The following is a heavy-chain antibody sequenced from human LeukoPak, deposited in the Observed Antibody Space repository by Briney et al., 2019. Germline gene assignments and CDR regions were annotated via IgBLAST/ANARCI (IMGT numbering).Heavy chain of an antibody. CDR1: GGSVSSGDYY. CDR2: IYYSGST. CDR3: ARVVDSSTYYYDF. V-gene: IGHV4-30-4*01. J-gene: IGHJ4*02. D-gene: IGHD3-22*01. Sequence: SQTLSLTCTVSGGSVSSGDYYWSWIRQTPGKGLELIGYIYYSGSTYYNPSLKSRVTISVDTSKNQSSLKLSSVTAADTAVYYCARVVDSSTYYYDFWGQGTLVTVSS.